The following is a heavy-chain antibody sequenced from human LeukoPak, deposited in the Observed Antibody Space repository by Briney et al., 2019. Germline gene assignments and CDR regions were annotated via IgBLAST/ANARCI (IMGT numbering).Heavy chain of an antibody. J-gene: IGHJ4*02. CDR3: ARDLPAGLLYIFDY. CDR2: INPSGGTT. Sequence: KGXXXTFXXYYMXWVXQAPGXGLXWMGIINPSGGTTSYAQKFQGRVTMTRHTSTSTVYMELSSLRSEDTAVYYCARDLPAGLLYIFDYWGQGTLVTVSS. D-gene: IGHD2-2*02. V-gene: IGHV1-46*01. CDR1: XXTFXXYY.